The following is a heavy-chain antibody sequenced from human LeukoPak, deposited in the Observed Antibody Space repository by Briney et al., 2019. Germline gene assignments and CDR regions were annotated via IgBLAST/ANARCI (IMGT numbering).Heavy chain of an antibody. Sequence: PGGSLRLSCAASGFTFSSYSMSWVRQAPGKGLEWVSSISSSSSYIYYADSVKGRFTISRDNAKNSLYLQMNSLRAEDTAVYYCASLYSSSSYYYMDFCGKGTTVTVSS. D-gene: IGHD6-6*01. CDR3: ASLYSSSSYYYMDF. J-gene: IGHJ6*03. CDR1: GFTFSSYS. V-gene: IGHV3-21*01. CDR2: ISSSSSYI.